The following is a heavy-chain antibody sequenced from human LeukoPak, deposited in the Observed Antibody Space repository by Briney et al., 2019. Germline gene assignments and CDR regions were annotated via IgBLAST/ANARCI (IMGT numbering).Heavy chain of an antibody. J-gene: IGHJ4*02. V-gene: IGHV1-8*01. D-gene: IGHD3-10*01. CDR2: MNPNSGNT. CDR1: GYTFTSYD. CDR3: ARGGPPWFGELPFDY. Sequence: GASVKVSCKASGYTFTSYDINWVRQATGQGLEWMGWMNPNSGNTGYAQKFQGRATMTRNTSISTAYMELSSLRSEDTAVYYCARGGPPWFGELPFDYWGQGTLVTVSS.